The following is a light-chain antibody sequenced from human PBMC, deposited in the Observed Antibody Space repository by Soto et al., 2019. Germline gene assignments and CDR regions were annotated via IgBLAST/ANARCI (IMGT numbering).Light chain of an antibody. J-gene: IGKJ4*01. CDR2: AVS. CDR3: QQANGFPVT. Sequence: DIQMTQSPSPVSASVGDRVTITCRASQGVSGWLAWYQQRPGKAPELLIYAVSNLQSGVPSRFSGSGSGTDFTLTISSLQPEDFATYYCQQANGFPVTFGGGTRVEMK. CDR1: QGVSGW. V-gene: IGKV1-12*01.